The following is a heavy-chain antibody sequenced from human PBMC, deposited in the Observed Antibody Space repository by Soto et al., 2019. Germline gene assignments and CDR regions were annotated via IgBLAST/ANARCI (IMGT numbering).Heavy chain of an antibody. Sequence: EVQLVESGGGLVQPGGSLRLSCAASGFTFSSYWMTWVRQAPGKGLEWVANIKQDGSEKYYVESVKGRFSISRDNANNSLYLHMNSLRAEDTAVYYCARLYSSDWYDDYWGLGTLVTVSS. CDR2: IKQDGSEK. V-gene: IGHV3-7*01. CDR3: ARLYSSDWYDDY. D-gene: IGHD6-19*01. J-gene: IGHJ4*02. CDR1: GFTFSSYW.